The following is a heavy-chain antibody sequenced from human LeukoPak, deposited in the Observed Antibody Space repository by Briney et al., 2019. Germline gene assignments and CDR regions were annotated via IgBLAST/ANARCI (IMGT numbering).Heavy chain of an antibody. V-gene: IGHV4-34*01. CDR1: GGSFSGYY. CDR3: ARVSGGNGYNNDY. CDR2: INHSGST. J-gene: IGHJ4*02. D-gene: IGHD5-24*01. Sequence: SETLFLTCAVYGGSFSGYYWSWIRQPPGKGLEWIGEINHSGSTNYNPSLKSRVTISVDTSKNQFSLKLSSVTAADTAVYYCARVSGGNGYNNDYWGQGTLVTVSS.